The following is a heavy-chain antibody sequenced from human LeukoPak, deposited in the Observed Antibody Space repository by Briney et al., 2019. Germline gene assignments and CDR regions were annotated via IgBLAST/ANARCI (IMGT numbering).Heavy chain of an antibody. CDR2: ISYDGSNK. V-gene: IGHV3-30*03. J-gene: IGHJ5*02. CDR1: GFTFSSYG. D-gene: IGHD4-17*01. CDR3: ARGLGGDGWFDP. Sequence: GRSLRLSCAASGFTFSSYGMHWVRQAPGKGLEWVAVISYDGSNKYYADSVKGRFTISRDNAKNSLYLQMNSLRAEDTAVYYCARGLGGDGWFDPWGQGTLVTVSS.